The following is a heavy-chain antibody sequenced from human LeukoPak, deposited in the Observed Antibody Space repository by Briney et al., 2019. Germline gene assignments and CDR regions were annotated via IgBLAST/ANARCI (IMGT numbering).Heavy chain of an antibody. Sequence: SETLSLTCTVSGGSISSGGYYWSWIRQHPGKGLEWIGYIYYSGSTYYNPSLKSRVTISVDTSKNQFSLKLSSVTAADTAEYYCARGYSSPPYYYDSSGYAYYFDYWGQGTLVTVSS. V-gene: IGHV4-31*03. CDR2: IYYSGST. J-gene: IGHJ4*02. CDR3: ARGYSSPPYYYDSSGYAYYFDY. D-gene: IGHD3-22*01. CDR1: GGSISSGGYY.